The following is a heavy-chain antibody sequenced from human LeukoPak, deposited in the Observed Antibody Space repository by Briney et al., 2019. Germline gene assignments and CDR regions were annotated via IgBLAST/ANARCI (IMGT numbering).Heavy chain of an antibody. CDR3: AKDSSKTMYYDDSSGYYGP. J-gene: IGHJ5*02. CDR1: GFTFSSYD. CDR2: ISSDGSNK. Sequence: GGSLRLSCAASGFTFSSYDMRWVRQAPGKGLEWVAGISSDGSNKYYAASVKGRFTISGDNSKNTLYLQMNSLRAEDTAVYYCAKDSSKTMYYDDSSGYYGPWGQGTLVTVSS. D-gene: IGHD3-22*01. V-gene: IGHV3-30*18.